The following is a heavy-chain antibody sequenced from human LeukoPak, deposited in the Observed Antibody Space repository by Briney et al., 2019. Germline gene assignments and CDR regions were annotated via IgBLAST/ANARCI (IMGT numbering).Heavy chain of an antibody. D-gene: IGHD4-23*01. V-gene: IGHV4-59*12. CDR2: IYHSGST. Sequence: SETLSLTCTVSGGSISSYYWSWIRQPPGKGLEWIGYIYHSGSTYYNPSLKSRVTISVDRSKNQFSLKLSSVTAADTAVYYCARATVVTPNAFDIWGQGTMVTVSS. CDR1: GGSISSYY. J-gene: IGHJ3*02. CDR3: ARATVVTPNAFDI.